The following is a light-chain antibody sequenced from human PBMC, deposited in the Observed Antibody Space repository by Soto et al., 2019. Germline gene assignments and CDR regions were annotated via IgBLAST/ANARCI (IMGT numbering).Light chain of an antibody. CDR1: SSDVGGYNY. CDR2: EVS. V-gene: IGLV2-14*01. Sequence: QSALTQPASVSGSPGQSITISCTGTSSDVGGYNYVSWYQQHAGKAPKLMIYEVSNRPSGVSNRFSGSKSGNTASLTISGLQAEDEADYYCSSYTDTTTVVVFGGGTKVTVL. J-gene: IGLJ3*02. CDR3: SSYTDTTTVVV.